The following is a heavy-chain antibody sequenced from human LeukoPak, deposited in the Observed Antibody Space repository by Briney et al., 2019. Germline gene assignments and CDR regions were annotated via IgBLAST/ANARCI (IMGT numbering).Heavy chain of an antibody. J-gene: IGHJ4*02. CDR2: IFPSDSDT. CDR3: TRGRPIDY. V-gene: IGHV5-51*01. CDR1: GYSFTTYW. Sequence: GESLKISCKGSGYSFTTYWIGWVRQMPGKGLEWKGIIFPSDSDTRYSPSFQGQVTISADKSISTAYLQWSSLKASDTAIYYCTRGRPIDYRGQGTLVTVSS.